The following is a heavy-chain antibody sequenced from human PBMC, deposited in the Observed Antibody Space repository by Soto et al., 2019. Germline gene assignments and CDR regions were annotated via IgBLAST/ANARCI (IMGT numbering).Heavy chain of an antibody. D-gene: IGHD3-22*01. Sequence: QAQLVQSGGEVKKPGASVRVSCKASGYTFHSYGISWVRQAPGQGLEWLGWISPYNDDTRYAQRLQGRVTMSTDTPSRTAYMHLRSLRSDDTAVYFCARGGYYDSRGSRNYHYYGMDVWGQGTTVTVSS. V-gene: IGHV1-18*01. J-gene: IGHJ6*02. CDR2: ISPYNDDT. CDR1: GYTFHSYG. CDR3: ARGGYYDSRGSRNYHYYGMDV.